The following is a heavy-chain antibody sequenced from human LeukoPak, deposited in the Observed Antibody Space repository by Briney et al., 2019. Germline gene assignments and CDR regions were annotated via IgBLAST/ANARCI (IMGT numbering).Heavy chain of an antibody. CDR1: GYTFTGYY. J-gene: IGHJ4*02. V-gene: IGHV1-2*02. Sequence: ASVKVSCKASGYTFTGYYMHWVRQAPGQGLEWMGWTNPNSGDTNYAQKFQGRVTMTRDTSISTAYMELSRLRSGDTAVYYCARGEAVVIIVVVTAVDYWGQGTLVTVSS. D-gene: IGHD2-21*02. CDR2: TNPNSGDT. CDR3: ARGEAVVIIVVVTAVDY.